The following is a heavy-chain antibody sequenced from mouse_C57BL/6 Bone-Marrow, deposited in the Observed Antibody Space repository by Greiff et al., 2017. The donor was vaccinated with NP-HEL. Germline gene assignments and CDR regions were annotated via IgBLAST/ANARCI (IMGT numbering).Heavy chain of an antibody. D-gene: IGHD1-1*01. CDR3: ARGTTVVETWYAMDY. CDR2: IDPSDSET. CDR1: GYTFTSYW. V-gene: IGHV1-52*01. J-gene: IGHJ4*01. Sequence: QVQLQQSGAELVRPGSSVKLSCKASGYTFTSYWMHWVKQRPIQGLEWIGNIDPSDSETHYNQKFKDKATLTVDKSSSTAYMQLSSLTSEDSAVYYCARGTTVVETWYAMDYWGQGTSVTVSS.